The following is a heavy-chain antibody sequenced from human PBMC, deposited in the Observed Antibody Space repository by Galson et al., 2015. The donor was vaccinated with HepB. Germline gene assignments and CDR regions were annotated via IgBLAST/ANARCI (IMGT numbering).Heavy chain of an antibody. Sequence: QSGAEVKKPGESLKISCKGSGYSFPSYWIGWVRQMPGKGLEWMGIIYPGDSDTKYSPAFQGQVTISADKSITTAYLQWSSLKASDTAMYYCARGPPGYGYDGVEIEFVYWGQGTLVTVSS. J-gene: IGHJ4*02. CDR2: IYPGDSDT. D-gene: IGHD5-18*01. CDR1: GYSFPSYW. CDR3: ARGPPGYGYDGVEIEFVY. V-gene: IGHV5-51*01.